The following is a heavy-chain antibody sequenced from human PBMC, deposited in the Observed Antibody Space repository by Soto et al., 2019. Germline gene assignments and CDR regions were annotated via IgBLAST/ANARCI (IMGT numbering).Heavy chain of an antibody. CDR1: GYTFTNYD. CDR3: AREIRDQLLSDY. Sequence: QVQLVQSGAEVKQPGASVKVSCRASGYTFTNYDISWVRQATGQGLEWMGWMNPDSANTGYTQKFQRRVTMTRDTSTNSSYMELHSLTSEDTTVYYCAREIRDQLLSDYWGQGTLVTVSS. CDR2: MNPDSANT. J-gene: IGHJ4*02. V-gene: IGHV1-8*01. D-gene: IGHD2-2*01.